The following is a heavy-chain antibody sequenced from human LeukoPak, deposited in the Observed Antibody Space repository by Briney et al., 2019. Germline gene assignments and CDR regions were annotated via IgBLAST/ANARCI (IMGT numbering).Heavy chain of an antibody. J-gene: IGHJ4*02. CDR3: AREYYDVWGGSYVGSLYYDH. V-gene: IGHV5-51*01. CDR2: IYPGDTDT. D-gene: IGHD3-3*01. Sequence: GESLKIYCKGSGYSCTNHWIGWVRQMPGKGLEWMGIIYPGDTDTKYNPSFKGQVTISVDNSVSTAYLQRGSLKASDSAMYYCAREYYDVWGGSYVGSLYYDHWGQGTLVTVSS. CDR1: GYSCTNHW.